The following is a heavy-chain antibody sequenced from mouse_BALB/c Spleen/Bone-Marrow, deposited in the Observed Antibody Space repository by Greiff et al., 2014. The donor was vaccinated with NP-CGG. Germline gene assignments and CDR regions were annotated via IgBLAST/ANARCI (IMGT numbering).Heavy chain of an antibody. J-gene: IGHJ2*01. CDR3: ARRIYYAMGY. V-gene: IGHV1-54*01. CDR2: INPGSGGT. Sequence: LQESGPELVRPGTSVKVSCKASGYAFTNYLMEWVKQRPGQGLEWIGVINPGSGGTNYNEKFKGKATLTADKSSSTAYMQLSSLTCDDSAVYFCARRIYYAMGYWGQGTTLTVSS. CDR1: GYAFTNYL. D-gene: IGHD2-1*01.